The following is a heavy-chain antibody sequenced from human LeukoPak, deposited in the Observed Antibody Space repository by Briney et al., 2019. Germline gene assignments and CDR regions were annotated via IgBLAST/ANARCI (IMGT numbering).Heavy chain of an antibody. CDR2: IWYDGSNE. J-gene: IGHJ4*02. CDR1: GFTFSSYG. CDR3: ARDRRAAAGTFDY. V-gene: IGHV3-33*01. Sequence: PGGSLRLSCAASGFTFSSYGMHWVRQAPGKGLEWVAVIWYDGSNEYYADSVKGRFTISRDNSKNTLYLQMNSLRAEDTAVYYCARDRRAAAGTFDYWGQGTLVTVSS. D-gene: IGHD6-13*01.